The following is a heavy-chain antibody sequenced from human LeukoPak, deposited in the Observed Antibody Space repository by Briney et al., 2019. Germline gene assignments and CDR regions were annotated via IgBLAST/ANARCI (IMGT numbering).Heavy chain of an antibody. V-gene: IGHV1-69*13. Sequence: SVKVSCKASGGTFSSHAIHWVRQAPGQGLEWMGGIIPIFDTAHYAQKFQGRVTITADESTSTAYMELSSLNSADTAVYHCARDHCYGNTGSHAFDIWGQGTMVTVSS. CDR3: ARDHCYGNTGSHAFDI. D-gene: IGHD2-8*02. J-gene: IGHJ3*02. CDR1: GGTFSSHA. CDR2: IIPIFDTA.